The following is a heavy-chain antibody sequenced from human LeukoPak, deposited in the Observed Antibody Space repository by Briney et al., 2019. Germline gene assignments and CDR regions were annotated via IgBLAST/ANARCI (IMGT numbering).Heavy chain of an antibody. J-gene: IGHJ5*02. CDR3: AKDLTWS. D-gene: IGHD3-16*01. CDR1: GFTFSSYG. CDR2: ISYDGSNK. Sequence: GGSLRLSCAASGFTFSSYGMHWVRQAPGKGLEWVAVISYDGSNKYYADSVKGRFTISRDNSKTTLYLQMNSLRAEDTAVYCCAKDLTWSWGQGTLVTVSS. V-gene: IGHV3-30*18.